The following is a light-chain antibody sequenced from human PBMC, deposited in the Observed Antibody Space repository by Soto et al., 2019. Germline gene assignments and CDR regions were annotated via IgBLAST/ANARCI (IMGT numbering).Light chain of an antibody. J-gene: IGLJ2*01. V-gene: IGLV2-14*01. CDR2: EVS. CDR1: SSDIGGYNY. CDR3: SSFRSTTTL. Sequence: QSVLTQPASVSGSPGQSITISCTGTSSDIGGYNYVSWYQQHPGKAPKLMIYEVSNRPSGVSNRFSGSKSGNTASLTISGLQAEDEADYYCSSFRSTTTLFGGGTK.